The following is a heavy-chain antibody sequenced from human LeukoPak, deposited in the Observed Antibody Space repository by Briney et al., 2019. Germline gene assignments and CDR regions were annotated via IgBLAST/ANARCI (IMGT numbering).Heavy chain of an antibody. CDR2: ISWDGGST. Sequence: GGSLRLSCAASGFTFDDYAMHWVRQAPGKGLEWVSLISWDGGSTYYADSVKGRFTISRDNSKNSLYLQMNSLRAEDTALYYCAKVSSSLGYYFDHWGQGTLVTVSS. CDR1: GFTFDDYA. CDR3: AKVSSSLGYYFDH. V-gene: IGHV3-43D*03. D-gene: IGHD3-10*01. J-gene: IGHJ4*02.